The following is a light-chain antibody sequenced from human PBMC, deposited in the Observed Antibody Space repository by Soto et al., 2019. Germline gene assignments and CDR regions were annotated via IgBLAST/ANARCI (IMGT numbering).Light chain of an antibody. J-gene: IGKJ5*01. CDR2: FGS. Sequence: EIVMTQSPLALPVIPGEPASIACRSSESLLYNNTYNYLDWYVQKPGQSPQLLIYFGSNRAPWVPDRFSGSGSGTDFTLKINRVEADDVGTYYCMQALQSLTFGQGTRVEIK. V-gene: IGKV2-28*01. CDR3: MQALQSLT. CDR1: ESLLYNNTYNY.